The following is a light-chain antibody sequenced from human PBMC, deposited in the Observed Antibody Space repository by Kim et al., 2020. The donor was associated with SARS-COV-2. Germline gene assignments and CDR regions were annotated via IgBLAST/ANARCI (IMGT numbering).Light chain of an antibody. CDR3: QQSYNTPLT. V-gene: IGKV1-39*01. CDR2: GAS. J-gene: IGKJ4*01. Sequence: GDRVTITCRASQTIDRYLNWYQQKPGKAPNLLMYGASSSQSGVPSRFSGSGSGTDFTLTISSLQPEDFATYYCQQSYNTPLTFGGGTKVDIK. CDR1: QTIDRY.